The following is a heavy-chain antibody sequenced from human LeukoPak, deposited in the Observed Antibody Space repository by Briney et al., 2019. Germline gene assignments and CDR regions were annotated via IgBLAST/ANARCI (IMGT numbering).Heavy chain of an antibody. CDR3: ARAAVAWSCYYYGMDV. CDR2: ISYDGSNK. Sequence: PGRSLRLSCAASGFTFSSYAMHWVRQAPGKGLEWVAVISYDGSNKYYADSVKGRFTISRDNSKNTLYLQMNSLRAEDTAVYYCARAAVAWSCYYYGMDVWGQGTTVTVSS. V-gene: IGHV3-30*04. CDR1: GFTFSSYA. D-gene: IGHD6-19*01. J-gene: IGHJ6*02.